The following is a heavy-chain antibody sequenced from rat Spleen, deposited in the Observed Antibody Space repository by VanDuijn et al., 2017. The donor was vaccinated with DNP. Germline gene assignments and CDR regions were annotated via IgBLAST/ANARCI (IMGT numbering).Heavy chain of an antibody. J-gene: IGHJ3*01. CDR1: GFTFSNYY. CDR2: ISTGGGNT. Sequence: EVQLVESGGGLVQPGRSMKLSCAASGFTFSNYYMAWVRQAPTKGLEWVASISTGGGNTYYRDSVKGRFTISRDNAKSTLYLQMNSLRSEDMATYYCARTYNSGYGGFAYWGQGTLVTVSS. D-gene: IGHD4-3*01. V-gene: IGHV5-25*01. CDR3: ARTYNSGYGGFAY.